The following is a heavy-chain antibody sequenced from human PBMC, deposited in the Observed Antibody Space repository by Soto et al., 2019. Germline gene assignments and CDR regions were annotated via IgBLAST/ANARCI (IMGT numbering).Heavy chain of an antibody. CDR1: GLPFSSYW. CDR2: ISGDGVTT. Sequence: EVQLVESGGDLVQRGGSLSLSCAASGLPFSSYWMHWVRHTPGKGLDWVARISGDGVTTYYADSVTGRFTVSRDNAKNTPSLQISGLRAEDTAVYYCARESYGLLTGYYTDYWGQGTLVSVSS. CDR3: ARESYGLLTGYYTDY. J-gene: IGHJ4*02. V-gene: IGHV3-74*01. D-gene: IGHD3-9*01.